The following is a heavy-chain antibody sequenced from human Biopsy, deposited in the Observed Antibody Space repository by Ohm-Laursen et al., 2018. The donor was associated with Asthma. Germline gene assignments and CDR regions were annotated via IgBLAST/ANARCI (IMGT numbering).Heavy chain of an antibody. CDR1: GGSVSSGSYY. J-gene: IGHJ2*01. V-gene: IGHV4-61*01. CDR3: ARVPSTLRYFDL. Sequence: SETLSLTSIVSGGSVSSGSYYWSWIRQPPGKGLAWASYISYSGSTDSNPSLKSRLTISMDTSKNQFSLKLSSVTAADTAVYYCARVPSTLRYFDLWGRGTLVTVSS. CDR2: ISYSGST. D-gene: IGHD2-15*01.